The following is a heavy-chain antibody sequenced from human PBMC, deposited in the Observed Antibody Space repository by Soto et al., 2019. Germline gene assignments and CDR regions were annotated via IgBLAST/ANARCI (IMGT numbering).Heavy chain of an antibody. CDR2: INAGNGNT. CDR3: ARGTMVRGVKNNWLDP. CDR1: GYTFTSYA. J-gene: IGHJ5*02. D-gene: IGHD3-10*01. Sequence: ASVKVSCKASGYTFTSYAMHWVRQAPGQRLEWMGWINAGNGNTKYSQKFQGRVTITRDTSASTAYMELSSLRSEDTAVYYCARGTMVRGVKNNWLDPWGQGTLVTVSS. V-gene: IGHV1-3*01.